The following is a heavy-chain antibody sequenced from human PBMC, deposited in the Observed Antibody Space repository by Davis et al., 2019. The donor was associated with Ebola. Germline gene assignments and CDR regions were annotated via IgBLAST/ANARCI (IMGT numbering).Heavy chain of an antibody. CDR1: GYTFTSHD. CDR3: ARRVGSSGWFKFDY. V-gene: IGHV1-8*01. CDR2: MNPNSGNT. D-gene: IGHD6-19*01. Sequence: AASVKVSCKTSGYTFTSHDINWVRQATGQGLEWMGWMNPNSGNTGYAQKFQGRVTMTRNTPISTAYVELSSLRPEDTAMYYCARRVGSSGWFKFDYWGQGALVTVSS. J-gene: IGHJ4*02.